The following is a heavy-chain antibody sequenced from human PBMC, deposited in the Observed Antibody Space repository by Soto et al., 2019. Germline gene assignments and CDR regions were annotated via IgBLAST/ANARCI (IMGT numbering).Heavy chain of an antibody. CDR1: GFTFSSYG. J-gene: IGHJ4*02. D-gene: IGHD6-13*01. Sequence: QVQLVESGGGVVQPGRSLRLSCAASGFTFSSYGMHWVRQAPGKGLEWVAAISSDGSNKYYADSVRGRFTISRDNSKNTLYLQLNSLSAEDTAVYYCASASSSWYDPRVFWGQGTLVTVSS. V-gene: IGHV3-30*03. CDR2: ISSDGSNK. CDR3: ASASSSWYDPRVF.